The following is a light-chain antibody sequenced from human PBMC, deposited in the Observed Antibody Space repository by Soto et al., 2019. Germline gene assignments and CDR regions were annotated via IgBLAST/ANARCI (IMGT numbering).Light chain of an antibody. CDR1: SSNIGAGYD. CDR3: QSYDSSLSGYV. J-gene: IGLJ1*01. Sequence: QSALTHPPSVSGAPGQRVTISCTESSSNIGAGYDVHWYQQLPGTAPNLLIYGNSNRPSGVPDRFSGSKSGTSASLAITGLQAEDEADYYCQSYDSSLSGYVFGTGTKVTVL. CDR2: GNS. V-gene: IGLV1-40*01.